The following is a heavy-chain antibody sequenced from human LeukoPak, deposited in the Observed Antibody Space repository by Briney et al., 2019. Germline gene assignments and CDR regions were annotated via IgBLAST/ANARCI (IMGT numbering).Heavy chain of an antibody. CDR3: ARSPSSLDY. J-gene: IGHJ4*02. CDR1: GGSISSYY. CDR2: IYYSGST. D-gene: IGHD2-2*01. Sequence: SETLSLTYTVSGGSISSYYWSWIRQPPGKGLEWIGYIYYSGSTNYNPSLKSRVTISVDTSKNQFSLKLSSVTAADTAVYYCARSPSSLDYWGQGTLVTVSS. V-gene: IGHV4-59*01.